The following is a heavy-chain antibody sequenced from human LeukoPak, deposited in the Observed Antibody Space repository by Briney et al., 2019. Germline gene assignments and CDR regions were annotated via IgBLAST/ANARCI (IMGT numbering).Heavy chain of an antibody. J-gene: IGHJ4*02. Sequence: SVKVSCKASGGTFSSYAISWVRQAPGQGLEWMGGIIPIFGTANYAQKFQGRDTITADESTSTAYMELSSLRSEDTAVYYCARDMGGDYTQFHFDYWGQGTLVTVSS. V-gene: IGHV1-69*13. D-gene: IGHD4-17*01. CDR2: IIPIFGTA. CDR3: ARDMGGDYTQFHFDY. CDR1: GGTFSSYA.